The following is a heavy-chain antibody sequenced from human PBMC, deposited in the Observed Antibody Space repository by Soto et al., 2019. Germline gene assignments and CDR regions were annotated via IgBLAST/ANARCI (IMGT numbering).Heavy chain of an antibody. CDR3: AREYPRKGDIPTAYYYYYGMDV. J-gene: IGHJ6*02. V-gene: IGHV1-69*01. Sequence: QVQLVQSGAEVKKPGSSVKVSCKASGGTFSSYAISWVRQAPGQGLEWMGGIIPIFGTANYAQKFQGRVTITADESTSTAYMELSSLRSEDTAVYYGAREYPRKGDIPTAYYYYYGMDVWGQGTTVTVSS. D-gene: IGHD2-15*01. CDR1: GGTFSSYA. CDR2: IIPIFGTA.